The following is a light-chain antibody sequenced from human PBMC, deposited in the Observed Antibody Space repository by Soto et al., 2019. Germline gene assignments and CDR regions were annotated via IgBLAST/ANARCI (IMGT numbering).Light chain of an antibody. CDR3: QQYGDSPWT. CDR1: QSVSSY. J-gene: IGKJ1*01. V-gene: IGKV3-20*01. CDR2: GAS. Sequence: EIVMTQSPATMSMSXGESATLAXXASQSVSSYLAWYQQKPGQAPRLLIYGASDRATGIPDRFSGSGSGTDFTLTISRLEPEDFAVYYCQQYGDSPWTFGQGTKVDI.